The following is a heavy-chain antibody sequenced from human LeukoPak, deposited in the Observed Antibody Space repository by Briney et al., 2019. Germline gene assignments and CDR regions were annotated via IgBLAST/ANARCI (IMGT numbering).Heavy chain of an antibody. CDR3: TRAARSGYSYGWSFDF. CDR2: IGTAGDT. J-gene: IGHJ4*02. CDR1: GFTFSNYG. V-gene: IGHV3-13*01. Sequence: GGSLRLSCATSGFTFSNYGMHWVRQVTGKGLEWVSGIGTAGDTYYPGSVKGRFTISRENAKNFLYLQMNSLRAGDTAVYYCTRAARSGYSYGWSFDFWGQGTLVTVSS. D-gene: IGHD3-10*01.